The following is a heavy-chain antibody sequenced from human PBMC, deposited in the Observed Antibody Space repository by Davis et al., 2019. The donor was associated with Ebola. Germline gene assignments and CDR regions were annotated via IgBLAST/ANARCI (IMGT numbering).Heavy chain of an antibody. V-gene: IGHV1-18*01. Sequence: AASVKVSCKASGYTFSSYVISWVRQAPGQGLEWMGWISAYHGNTNYAQKPQGRVTMTTDTSTSTAYMELRSLRSDDTAVYYCARDLIPGDYVWGSYRYHQYYGMDVWGQGTTVTVSS. J-gene: IGHJ6*02. CDR3: ARDLIPGDYVWGSYRYHQYYGMDV. D-gene: IGHD3-16*02. CDR1: GYTFSSYV. CDR2: ISAYHGNT.